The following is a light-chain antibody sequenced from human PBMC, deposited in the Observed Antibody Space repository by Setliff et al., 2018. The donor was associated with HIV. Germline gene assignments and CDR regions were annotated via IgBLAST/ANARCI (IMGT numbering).Light chain of an antibody. J-gene: IGLJ1*01. Sequence: ALTQPPSASGSPGQSVTISCTGTSSDVGGYDYVSWYQQHPGKAPKLMIYEVSQRPSGVPDRFTGSKSGNTASLTVSGPQPEDEADYYCSSYAGSTNVFGTGTKVTVL. CDR1: SSDVGGYDY. CDR2: EVS. V-gene: IGLV2-8*01. CDR3: SSYAGSTNV.